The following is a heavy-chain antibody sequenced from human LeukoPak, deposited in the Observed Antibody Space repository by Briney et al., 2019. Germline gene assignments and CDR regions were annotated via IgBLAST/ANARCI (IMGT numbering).Heavy chain of an antibody. J-gene: IGHJ4*02. CDR1: GGSMSNYY. D-gene: IGHD4-17*01. CDR3: ARALNYGDHDY. CDR2: IYYSGST. Sequence: SETLSLTCTVSGGSMSNYYWTWIRQPPGKGLEWIGYIYYSGSTNYNPSLKSRVTISVDTSKNQFSLKLSSVTAADTAVYYCARALNYGDHDYWGQGTLVTVSS. V-gene: IGHV4-59*08.